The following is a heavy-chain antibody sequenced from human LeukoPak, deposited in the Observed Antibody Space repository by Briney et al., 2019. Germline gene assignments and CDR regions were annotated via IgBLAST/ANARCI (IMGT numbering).Heavy chain of an antibody. J-gene: IGHJ3*02. CDR1: GYTFRTYG. D-gene: IGHD1-26*01. CDR3: ARGVGATFDAFDI. Sequence: GASVKVSCKGSGYTFRTYGISWVRQAPGQGLEWMGWISVHNGNTNYAQKVQGRVTMTTDTSTSTAYMELRSLRSDDTAVYHCARGVGATFDAFDIWDQGTMVTVSS. CDR2: ISVHNGNT. V-gene: IGHV1-18*01.